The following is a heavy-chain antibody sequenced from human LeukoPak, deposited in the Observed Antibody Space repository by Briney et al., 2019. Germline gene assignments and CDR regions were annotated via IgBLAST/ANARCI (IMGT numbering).Heavy chain of an antibody. Sequence: SETLSLTCTVSGGSISSYYWSWIRQPPGKGLEWIGYIYYSGSTNYNPSLKSRVTISVGTPKNQFSLKLSSVTAADTAVYYCARDTGDYFDYWGQGTLVTVSS. CDR2: IYYSGST. J-gene: IGHJ4*02. CDR1: GGSISSYY. D-gene: IGHD2-8*02. V-gene: IGHV4-59*01. CDR3: ARDTGDYFDY.